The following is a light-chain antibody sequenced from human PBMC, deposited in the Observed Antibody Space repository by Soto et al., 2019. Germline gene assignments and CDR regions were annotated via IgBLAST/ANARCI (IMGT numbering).Light chain of an antibody. CDR2: AAS. CDR3: QQSCSTPWT. J-gene: IGKJ1*01. Sequence: DIQMTQSPSTLSASVGDTVTITCRASQSISSYLNWYQQKPGKAPKLLIYAASSLQSGVPSRFSGSGSGTDFTLTVSSLQPEDFATYYCQQSCSTPWTFGQGTKVDIK. V-gene: IGKV1-39*01. CDR1: QSISSY.